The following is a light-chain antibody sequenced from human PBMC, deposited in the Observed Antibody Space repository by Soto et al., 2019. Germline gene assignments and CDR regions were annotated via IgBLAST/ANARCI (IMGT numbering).Light chain of an antibody. V-gene: IGLV2-14*01. J-gene: IGLJ1*01. Sequence: QSPLTQPASVSGSPGQSITISCTGTSSDVGGYNYVSWYQHHPGKAPKLMIYEVSNRPSGVSYRFSGSKSGNTASLTISGLQAEDEADYYCNSYTGSGIVFGTGTKLTVL. CDR3: NSYTGSGIV. CDR2: EVS. CDR1: SSDVGGYNY.